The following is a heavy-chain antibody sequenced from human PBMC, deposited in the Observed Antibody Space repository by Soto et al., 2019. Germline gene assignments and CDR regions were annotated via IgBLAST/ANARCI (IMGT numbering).Heavy chain of an antibody. J-gene: IGHJ5*02. CDR1: GGSISSGGYY. CDR3: ARAPVGSGSYPADNWFDP. CDR2: IYYSGST. V-gene: IGHV4-31*03. D-gene: IGHD3-10*01. Sequence: QVQLQESGPGLVKPSQTLSLTCTVSGGSISSGGYYWSWIRQHPGKGLEWIGYIYYSGSTYYNPSLKSRVTISVDTSKNQFSLKLSSVTAADTAVYYCARAPVGSGSYPADNWFDPWGQGTLVTVSS.